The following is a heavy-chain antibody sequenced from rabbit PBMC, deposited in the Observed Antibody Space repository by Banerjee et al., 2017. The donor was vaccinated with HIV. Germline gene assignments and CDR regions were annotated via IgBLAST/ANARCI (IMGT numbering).Heavy chain of an antibody. CDR1: GFSFSSNYW. V-gene: IGHV1S45*01. J-gene: IGHJ4*01. D-gene: IGHD7-1*01. CDR3: ARESGGDAGYGSLAL. Sequence: QEQLVESGGGLVQPEGSLTLTCTASGFSFSSNYWICWVRQAPGKGLELIGCIYAGSSGMTYYASWAKGRFTISKTSSTTVTLQMTSLTAADTATYFCARESGGDAGYGSLALWGPGTLVTVS. CDR2: IYAGSSGMT.